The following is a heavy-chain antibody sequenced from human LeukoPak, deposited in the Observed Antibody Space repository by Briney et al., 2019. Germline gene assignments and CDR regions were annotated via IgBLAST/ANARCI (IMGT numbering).Heavy chain of an antibody. V-gene: IGHV4-39*01. CDR1: AASISSSSHH. Sequence: ASETLSLTCTISAASISSSSHHWGWIRQSPGKGLEWIGSIYSGRTIYYSPSLNSRVTIFVVTSKDQFILQLNSVTAADTAVYYCVRHDGRGGSTMGAFDSWGQGSLVTVSS. CDR2: IYSGRTI. D-gene: IGHD3-3*01. CDR3: VRHDGRGGSTMGAFDS. J-gene: IGHJ5*01.